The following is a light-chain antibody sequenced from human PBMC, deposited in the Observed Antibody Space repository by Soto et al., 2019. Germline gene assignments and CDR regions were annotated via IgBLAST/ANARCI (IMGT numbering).Light chain of an antibody. CDR3: CSYAGSSTYV. J-gene: IGLJ1*01. CDR2: EGS. V-gene: IGLV2-23*01. CDR1: SSDVGSYNL. Sequence: QSALTQPASVSGSPGQSITISCTGTSSDVGSYNLVSWYQQHPGKAPKLMIYEGSKRPSGVSNRFSGSKSGNTDSLTISGLQAEDEAEYYCCSYAGSSTYVFGTGTKLTVL.